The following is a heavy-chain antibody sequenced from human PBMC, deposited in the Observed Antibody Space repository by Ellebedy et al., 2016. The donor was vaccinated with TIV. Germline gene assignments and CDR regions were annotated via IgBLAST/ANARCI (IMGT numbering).Heavy chain of an antibody. CDR1: GGTFRSYA. CDR3: ARGLDDILTHGGMGV. J-gene: IGHJ6*02. CDR2: IIPIFGTA. Sequence: ASVKVSXXASGGTFRSYAISWVRQAPGHGLDWMGGIIPIFGTANYAQKFQGRVTITADESTTTAYMELSSLRSEDTAVYYCARGLDDILTHGGMGVWGQGTTVTVSS. V-gene: IGHV1-69*13. D-gene: IGHD3-9*01.